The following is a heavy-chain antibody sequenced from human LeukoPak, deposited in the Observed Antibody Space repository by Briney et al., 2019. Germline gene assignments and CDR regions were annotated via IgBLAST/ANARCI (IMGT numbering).Heavy chain of an antibody. CDR3: AKDIGSSSHDSILAY. J-gene: IGHJ4*02. D-gene: IGHD6-13*01. Sequence: RGSLRLSCAASGFTFSSYAMSWVRQAPGKGLEWVSAISGSGGSTYYADSVKGRFTISRDNSKNTLYLQMNSLRAEDTAVYYCAKDIGSSSHDSILAYWGQGTLVTVSS. CDR2: ISGSGGST. CDR1: GFTFSSYA. V-gene: IGHV3-23*01.